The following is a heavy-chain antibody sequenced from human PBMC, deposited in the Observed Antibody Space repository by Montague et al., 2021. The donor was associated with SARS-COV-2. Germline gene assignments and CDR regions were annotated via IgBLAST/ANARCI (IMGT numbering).Heavy chain of an antibody. CDR1: GFSLSTSGVG. V-gene: IGHV2-5*05. Sequence: PALVKPTQTLTLTCTFSGFSLSTSGVGVGWIRQPPGKALEWLALIYWDDDKRYGPSLKSRLTITKDTAKNQVVLTMTNMDPVDTATYYCAHRYSGRIAAAGFDYWGQGTLVTVSS. J-gene: IGHJ4*02. D-gene: IGHD6-13*01. CDR3: AHRYSGRIAAAGFDY. CDR2: IYWDDDK.